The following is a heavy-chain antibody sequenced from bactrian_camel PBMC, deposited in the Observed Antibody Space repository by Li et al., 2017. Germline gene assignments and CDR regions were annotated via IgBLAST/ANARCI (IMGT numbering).Heavy chain of an antibody. D-gene: IGHD7*01. CDR2: INTFDGRT. Sequence: HVQLVESGGGLVQPGGSLRLSCAASGFTFSNNWLHWVRQAPGKGLEWVSFINTFDGRTGYADFVKGRFAISGDNTKNIVSPQMNSLKSEDTALYFCAEETLLGGTWSYRFWGQGTQVTVS. V-gene: IGHV3S1*01. CDR1: GFTFSNNW. J-gene: IGHJ6*01. CDR3: AEETLLGGTWSYRF.